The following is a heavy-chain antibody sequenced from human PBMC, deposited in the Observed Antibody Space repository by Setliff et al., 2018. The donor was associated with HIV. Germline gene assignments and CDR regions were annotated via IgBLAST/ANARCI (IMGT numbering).Heavy chain of an antibody. Sequence: PSETLSLTCTVSGGSISSGSYYWSWIRQPAGKGLEWIGHIYTSGSTNYNPSLKSRVTISVDTSTNQFSLKLSSVTAADTAVYYCARGRRSSGWYVYHWDQGTLVTVSS. CDR3: ARGRRSSGWYVYH. D-gene: IGHD6-19*01. CDR2: IYTSGST. V-gene: IGHV4-61*09. CDR1: GGSISSGSYY. J-gene: IGHJ4*02.